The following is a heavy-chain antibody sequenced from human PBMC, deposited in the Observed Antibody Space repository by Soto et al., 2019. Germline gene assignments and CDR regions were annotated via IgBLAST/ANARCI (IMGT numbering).Heavy chain of an antibody. CDR1: GYTFTSYG. V-gene: IGHV1-18*01. CDR3: ARDPIWAVAGTSWFDL. Sequence: GASVKVSCKASGYTFTSYGISWVRQAPGQGLEWMGWISAYNGNTNYAQKLQGRVTMTTDTSTSTAYMELRSLRSDDTAVYYCARDPIWAVAGTSWFDLRGQGTLVTGSS. J-gene: IGHJ5*02. D-gene: IGHD6-19*01. CDR2: ISAYNGNT.